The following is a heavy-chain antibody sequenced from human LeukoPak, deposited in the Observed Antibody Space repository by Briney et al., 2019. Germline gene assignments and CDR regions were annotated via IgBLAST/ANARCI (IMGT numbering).Heavy chain of an antibody. J-gene: IGHJ6*03. Sequence: SETLSLTCTVSGGSISSSSYYWGWIRQPPGKGLEWIGSIYYSGSTNYNPSLKSRVTISVDTSKNQFSLKLSSVTAADTAVYYCARGRRERYCSSTSCLQRYYYMDVWGKGTTVTVSS. CDR3: ARGRRERYCSSTSCLQRYYYMDV. CDR1: GGSISSSSYY. D-gene: IGHD2-2*01. CDR2: IYYSGST. V-gene: IGHV4-39*07.